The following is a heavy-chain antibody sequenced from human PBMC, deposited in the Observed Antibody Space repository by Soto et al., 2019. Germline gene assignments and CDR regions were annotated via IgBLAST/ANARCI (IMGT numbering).Heavy chain of an antibody. Sequence: SETLSLTCTVSCDSVTSSRYYWGWVRQAPGKGLEWIGSVPYAGNTYYNPSLKSRVTLFIDTSKNHFSLSLRSVTAADTAVYYCARPFSAQTVVGFYFWGQGLLVTVS. D-gene: IGHD6-19*01. CDR3: ARPFSAQTVVGFYF. V-gene: IGHV4-39*02. CDR1: CDSVTSSRYY. CDR2: VPYAGNT. J-gene: IGHJ4*02.